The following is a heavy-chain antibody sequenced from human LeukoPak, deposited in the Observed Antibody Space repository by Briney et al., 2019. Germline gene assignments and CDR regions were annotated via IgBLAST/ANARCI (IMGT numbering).Heavy chain of an antibody. CDR1: GGSISSGGYY. V-gene: IGHV4-31*03. J-gene: IGHJ3*02. Sequence: SETLSLTCTVSGGSISSGGYYWSWIRQHPGKGLEWIGYIYYSGSTYYNPSLKSRVTISVDTSKNQFSLKLSSVTAADTAVYYCASGGLRYFDWLSPGRAFDIWGQGTMVTVSS. CDR3: ASGGLRYFDWLSPGRAFDI. CDR2: IYYSGST. D-gene: IGHD3-9*01.